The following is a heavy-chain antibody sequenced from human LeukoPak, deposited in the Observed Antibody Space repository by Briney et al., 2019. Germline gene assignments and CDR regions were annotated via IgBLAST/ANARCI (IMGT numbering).Heavy chain of an antibody. D-gene: IGHD5-18*01. J-gene: IGHJ4*02. CDR3: ARSTRGYSSGYYFDY. Sequence: GGSLRLSCAASGFTFSSYGMHWVRQAPGKGLEWVAFIRYDGSNKYYADSVKGRFTISRDNSKNTLYLQMSSLRSEDTAVYYCARSTRGYSSGYYFDYWGQGTLVTVSS. CDR2: IRYDGSNK. CDR1: GFTFSSYG. V-gene: IGHV3-30*02.